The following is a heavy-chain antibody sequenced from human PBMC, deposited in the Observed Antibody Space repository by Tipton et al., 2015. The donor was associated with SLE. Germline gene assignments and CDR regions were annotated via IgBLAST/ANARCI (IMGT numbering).Heavy chain of an antibody. CDR3: ARGLSQDN. J-gene: IGHJ4*02. CDR2: IYYSGRT. Sequence: TLSLTCTVSGGSISRAGYYWSWIRLHPVKGLEWMGYIYYSGRTYYNPSLESRVTISVDTSKNQFSLQLTSVTAADTAVYYCARGLSQDNWGQGTLVTVSS. CDR1: GGSISRAGYY. V-gene: IGHV4-31*03.